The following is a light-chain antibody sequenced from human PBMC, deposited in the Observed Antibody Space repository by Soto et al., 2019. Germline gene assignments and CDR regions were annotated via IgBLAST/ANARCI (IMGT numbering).Light chain of an antibody. CDR1: HAISSY. CDR3: QQLNSYPIT. Sequence: DIQMTQSPSSLSASIGDRVTITCRASHAISSYLNWYQHKPGKAPKFLIYAASSLQTGVPSRFSGGGSGTEFTLTISSLQPEDFATYYCQQLNSYPITFGQGTRLEIK. V-gene: IGKV1-9*01. J-gene: IGKJ5*01. CDR2: AAS.